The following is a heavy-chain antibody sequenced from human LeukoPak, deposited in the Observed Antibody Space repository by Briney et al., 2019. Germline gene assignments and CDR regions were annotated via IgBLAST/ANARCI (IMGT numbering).Heavy chain of an antibody. CDR1: GFTFSSYA. CDR3: ARGSTDWHNALDV. D-gene: IGHD3/OR15-3a*01. Sequence: GGSLRLSCAASGFTFSSYAMSWVRQAPGKGLEWVSLISGSGASTYYADSVKGRFTISRDNSKNTLYLQMNSLRAEDTAVYYCARGSTDWHNALDVWGQGTTVTVSS. J-gene: IGHJ6*02. V-gene: IGHV3-23*01. CDR2: ISGSGAST.